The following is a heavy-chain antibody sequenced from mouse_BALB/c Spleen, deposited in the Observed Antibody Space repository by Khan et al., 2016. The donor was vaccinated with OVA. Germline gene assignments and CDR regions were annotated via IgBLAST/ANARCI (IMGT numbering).Heavy chain of an antibody. V-gene: IGHV1-77*01. J-gene: IGHJ2*01. CDR3: ARVDTTSLDC. Sequence: QVQLQQSGTELARPGASVKLSCKASGYTFTDYYITWVKQRTGQGLEWIGEIYPGSGTIYYNENFKGKATLTADKSSSTAYIHLSSLTSEDSAVYFCARVDTTSLDCWGHGTTLTVSS. CDR1: GYTFTDYY. CDR2: IYPGSGTI. D-gene: IGHD4-1*02.